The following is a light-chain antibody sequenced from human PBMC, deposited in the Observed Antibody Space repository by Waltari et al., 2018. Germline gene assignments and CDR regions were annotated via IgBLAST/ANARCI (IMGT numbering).Light chain of an antibody. CDR2: WSS. Sequence: VLYNSNDKNYLAWYQQKPGQPPKLLIYWSSTRESGVPDRFSGSGSGKDFTLTISSLQAEDCAVYYCQQYYRSRTFGQGTKVEIK. CDR3: QQYYRSRT. CDR1: VLYNSNDKNY. J-gene: IGKJ1*01. V-gene: IGKV4-1*01.